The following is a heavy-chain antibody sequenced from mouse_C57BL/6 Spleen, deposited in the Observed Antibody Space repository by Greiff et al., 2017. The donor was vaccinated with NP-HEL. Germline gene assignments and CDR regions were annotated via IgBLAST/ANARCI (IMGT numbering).Heavy chain of an antibody. CDR2: INPGSGGT. CDR3: ARRQLSYCYAMDY. V-gene: IGHV1-54*01. CDR1: GYAFTNYL. D-gene: IGHD3-2*02. Sequence: VQLQQSGAELVRPGTSVKVSCKASGYAFTNYLIEWVKQRPGQGLEWIGVINPGSGGTNYNEKFKGKATLTADKSSSTAYMQLISLTSADSAVSFCARRQLSYCYAMDYWGQGTSVTVSS. J-gene: IGHJ4*01.